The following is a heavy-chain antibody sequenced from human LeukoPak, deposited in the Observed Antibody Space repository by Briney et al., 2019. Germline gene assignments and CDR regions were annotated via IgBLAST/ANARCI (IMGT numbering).Heavy chain of an antibody. V-gene: IGHV3-23*01. D-gene: IGHD3-10*01. J-gene: IGHJ4*02. CDR1: GFIFSSYA. CDR3: AKGDNSGSSSSYDY. Sequence: GGSLRLSCAASGFIFSSYAMNWVRQAPGKGLEWVSGISGGGGSTYFADSVKGRFTISRDNSKNTLSLQMNSLRAEDTAVHYCAKGDNSGSSSSYDYWGQGTLVTVSS. CDR2: ISGGGGST.